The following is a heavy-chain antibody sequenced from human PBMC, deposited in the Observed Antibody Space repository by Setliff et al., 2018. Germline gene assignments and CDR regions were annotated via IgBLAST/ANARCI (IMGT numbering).Heavy chain of an antibody. CDR2: INHSGST. V-gene: IGHV4-34*01. D-gene: IGHD3-16*01. CDR3: ACLQGGGQDF. J-gene: IGHJ4*02. Sequence: SETLSLTCGASGGSFSDYYWSWIRQTPGKGLEWVGEINHSGSTKCNPSLKSRVTLSVDPPKNQFSLELTSVTAADTAVYYCACLQGGGQDFWGQGTLVTVSS. CDR1: GGSFSDYY.